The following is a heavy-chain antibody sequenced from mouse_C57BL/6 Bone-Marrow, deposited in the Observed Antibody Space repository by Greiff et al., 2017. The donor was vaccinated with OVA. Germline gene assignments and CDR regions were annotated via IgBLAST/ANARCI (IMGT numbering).Heavy chain of an antibody. CDR2: ISSGGDYI. J-gene: IGHJ4*01. V-gene: IGHV5-9-1*02. Sequence: EVKLVESGAGLVKPGGSLKLSCAASGFTFSSYAMSWVRQTPEKRLEWVAYISSGGDYIYYADTVKGRFTISSDNARNTLYLQMSSLKSEDTAMYYCTRDGYYAMDYWGQGTSVTVSS. D-gene: IGHD2-3*01. CDR1: GFTFSSYA. CDR3: TRDGYYAMDY.